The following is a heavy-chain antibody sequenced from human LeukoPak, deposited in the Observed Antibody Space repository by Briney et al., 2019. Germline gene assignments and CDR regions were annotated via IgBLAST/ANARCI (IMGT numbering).Heavy chain of an antibody. D-gene: IGHD2-15*01. CDR3: AKDQRAVAATPDY. CDR1: GFSFSNYA. J-gene: IGHJ4*02. CDR2: ISDSGSTA. Sequence: GGSLRLSCGASGFSFSNYAMTWVRQAPGKGLEWVSGISDSGSTAFYADSVKGRFTSSRDNPKNTVYLQMNSLRDEDTAVYYCAKDQRAVAATPDYWGQGTLVTVSS. V-gene: IGHV3-23*01.